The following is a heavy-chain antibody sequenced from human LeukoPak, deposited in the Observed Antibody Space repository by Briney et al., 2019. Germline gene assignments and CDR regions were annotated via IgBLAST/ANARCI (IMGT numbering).Heavy chain of an antibody. J-gene: IGHJ4*02. V-gene: IGHV3-7*01. CDR1: GFYFRGYN. CDR3: VTGFWYRFDY. D-gene: IGHD3-3*01. Sequence: GGSLRLSCAASGFYFRGYNMAWVRQAPGKGLEWLATTDREGSDRGREYTASVRGRFTISRDNAKNSVHLYMSSLGADDTAVYFCVTGFWYRFDYWGQGILVTVSS. CDR2: TDREGSDRGR.